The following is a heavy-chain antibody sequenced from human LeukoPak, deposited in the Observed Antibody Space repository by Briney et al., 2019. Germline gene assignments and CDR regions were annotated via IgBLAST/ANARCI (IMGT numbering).Heavy chain of an antibody. CDR2: IYTSGST. V-gene: IGHV4-4*07. J-gene: IGHJ5*02. CDR1: GGSISSYY. D-gene: IGHD3-22*01. CDR3: ARAWYYYDSSGFPLPDWFDP. Sequence: SETLSLTCTVSGGSISSYYWSWIRQPAGKGLEWIGRIYTSGSTNYNPSLKSRVTISVDTSKNQFSLKLSSVTAADTAVYYCARAWYYYDSSGFPLPDWFDPWGQGTLVTVSS.